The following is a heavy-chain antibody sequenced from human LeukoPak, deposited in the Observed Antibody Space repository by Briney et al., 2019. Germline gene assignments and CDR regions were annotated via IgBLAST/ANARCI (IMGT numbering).Heavy chain of an antibody. CDR3: AGLGDLFL. Sequence: GSARLSCAASGFTFGSYAMSWVCQAPGKGLEWVSAISGSGGRTDYADSVKGRFTISRVNSMQTLYLHLNSLRAEDTAVYYCAGLGDLFLWGQGTNVPVSS. CDR1: GFTFGSYA. CDR2: ISGSGGRT. J-gene: IGHJ3*01. D-gene: IGHD3-16*01. V-gene: IGHV3-23*01.